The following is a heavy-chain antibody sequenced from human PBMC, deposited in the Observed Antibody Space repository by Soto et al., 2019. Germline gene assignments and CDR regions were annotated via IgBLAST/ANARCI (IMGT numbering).Heavy chain of an antibody. CDR3: ARIAVAESYYYYGMDV. CDR2: IIPIFGTA. D-gene: IGHD6-19*01. CDR1: GGTFSSYA. J-gene: IGHJ6*02. V-gene: IGHV1-69*13. Sequence: RASVKVSCKASGGTFSSYAISWVRQAPGQGLEWMGGIIPIFGTANYAQKFQGRVTITADESTSTAYMELSSLRSEDTAVYYCARIAVAESYYYYGMDVWGQGTTVTVSS.